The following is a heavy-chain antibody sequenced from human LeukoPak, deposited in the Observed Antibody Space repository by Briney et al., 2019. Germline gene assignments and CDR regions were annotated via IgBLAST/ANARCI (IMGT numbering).Heavy chain of an antibody. CDR3: ARQIRTTTDYLDY. CDR2: IRSKVYGGTT. Sequence: GGSLRLSCAASGFPFSSYWMSWVRQTLGKGLEWVGFIRSKVYGGTTEYAASVKGRFTISRDDSTSIAYLQMNSLKTEDTAVYYCARQIRTTTDYLDYWGQGTLVTVSS. V-gene: IGHV3-49*04. D-gene: IGHD4-17*01. J-gene: IGHJ4*02. CDR1: GFPFSSYW.